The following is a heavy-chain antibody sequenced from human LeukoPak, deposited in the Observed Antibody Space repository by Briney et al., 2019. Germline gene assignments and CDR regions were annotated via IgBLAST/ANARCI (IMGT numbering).Heavy chain of an antibody. V-gene: IGHV1-2*02. CDR2: INPNSGGT. Sequence: ASVKVSCKASGYTFTGYYMHWVRQAPGQGLEWMGWINPNSGGTNYAQKFQGRVTMTRDTSISTAYMELSRLRSDDTAVYYCARARVMGSRGAFDYWGQGTLVTVSS. CDR1: GYTFTGYY. J-gene: IGHJ4*02. D-gene: IGHD1-26*01. CDR3: ARARVMGSRGAFDY.